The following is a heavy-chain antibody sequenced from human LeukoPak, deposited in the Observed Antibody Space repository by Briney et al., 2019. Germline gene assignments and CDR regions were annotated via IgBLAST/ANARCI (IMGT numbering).Heavy chain of an antibody. CDR3: ASRSARPEGYFDY. D-gene: IGHD3-16*01. CDR1: GGSLASGGHY. V-gene: IGHV4-31*03. Sequence: PSQTLSLTCTVSGGSLASGGHYWSWLRQHPETGLQWVGYMDYGGSPYYNPSLTRRLIISLDPSKNQFSLELSSVTAADTAMYYCASRSARPEGYFDYWGQGILVTVSS. CDR2: MDYGGSP. J-gene: IGHJ4*02.